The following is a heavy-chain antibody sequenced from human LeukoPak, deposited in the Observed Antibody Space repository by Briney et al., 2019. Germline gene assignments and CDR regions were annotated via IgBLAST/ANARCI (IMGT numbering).Heavy chain of an antibody. J-gene: IGHJ6*03. CDR1: GGPISSYY. CDR3: ARGVRQFLNYYMDV. D-gene: IGHD3-3*01. CDR2: IYTSGST. Sequence: SETLSLTCTVSGGPISSYYWSWIRQPAGKGLEWIGRIYTSGSTNYNPSLKSRVTISVDTSKNQFSLKLSSVTAADTAVYYCARGVRQFLNYYMDVWGKGTTVTVSS. V-gene: IGHV4-4*07.